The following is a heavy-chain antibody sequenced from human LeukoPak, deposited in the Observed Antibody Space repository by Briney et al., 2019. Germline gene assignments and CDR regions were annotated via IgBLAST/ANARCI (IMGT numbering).Heavy chain of an antibody. J-gene: IGHJ6*03. Sequence: GGSLRLSCAVSGFTFDKYSMNWVRQAPGKGLEWVSSISGSSRYIYYADSVKGRFTISRDNSKNSLYLQMNSLRAEDTAVYYCARDPYSGGYGDYYYYYMDLWGQGTTVTISS. V-gene: IGHV3-21*01. CDR2: ISGSSRYI. CDR1: GFTFDKYS. CDR3: ARDPYSGGYGDYYYYYMDL. D-gene: IGHD1-26*01.